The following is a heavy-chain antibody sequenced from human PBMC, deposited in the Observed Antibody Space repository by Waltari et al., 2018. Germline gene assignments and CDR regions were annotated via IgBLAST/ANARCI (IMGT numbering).Heavy chain of an antibody. J-gene: IGHJ2*01. CDR1: GFTFDDYA. D-gene: IGHD6-13*01. CDR2: ISWNSGSI. V-gene: IGHV3-9*01. CDR3: AKGLQKGIAAAEEDWYFDL. Sequence: EVQLVESGGGLVQPGRSLRLSCAASGFTFDDYAMHWVRQAPGKGLEWVSGISWNSGSIGYADSVKGRFTISRDNAKNSLYLQMNSLRAEDTALYYCAKGLQKGIAAAEEDWYFDLWGRGTLVTVSS.